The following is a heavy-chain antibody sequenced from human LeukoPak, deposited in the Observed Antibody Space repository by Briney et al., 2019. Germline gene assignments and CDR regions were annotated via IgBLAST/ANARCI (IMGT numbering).Heavy chain of an antibody. D-gene: IGHD5-18*01. CDR1: RYTLTELS. Sequence: GASVKVSCKVSRYTLTELSMDWVRQAPGEGGEWMGGSDPEDGETIYAQKFQGRVTLTEDTSADTAYMELSSLRSEDTAVYYCAADTAMSYWYFDLWGRGTLVTVSS. CDR3: AADTAMSYWYFDL. CDR2: SDPEDGET. V-gene: IGHV1-24*01. J-gene: IGHJ2*01.